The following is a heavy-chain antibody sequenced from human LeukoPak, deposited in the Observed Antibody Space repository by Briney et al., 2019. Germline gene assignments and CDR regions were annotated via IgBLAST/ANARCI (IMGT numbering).Heavy chain of an antibody. CDR2: ISYDGSNK. J-gene: IGHJ6*02. CDR1: GFTFSSYA. D-gene: IGHD3-3*01. CDR3: ARVYPLPTYYDFWSGSNPYYYYGMDV. V-gene: IGHV3-30-3*01. Sequence: GRSLRLSCAASGFTFSSYAMHWVRQAPGKGLEWVAVISYDGSNKYYADSVKGRFTISRDNSKNTLYLQMNSLRAEDTAVYYCARVYPLPTYYDFWSGSNPYYYYGMDVWGQGTTVTVSS.